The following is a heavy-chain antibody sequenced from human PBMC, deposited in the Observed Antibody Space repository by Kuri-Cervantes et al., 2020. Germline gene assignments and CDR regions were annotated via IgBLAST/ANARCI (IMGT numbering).Heavy chain of an antibody. J-gene: IGHJ5*02. CDR1: GDSIATSNHY. Sequence: SQTLSLTCAVSGDSIATSNHYWGWIRQPPGKGLEWIGYIYYSGSTNYNPSLKSRLTISIDTSKNHFSLKLSSVTAADTAFYYCARAPQQMSLYWFDPWGQGTLVTVSS. V-gene: IGHV4-61*03. D-gene: IGHD2-2*01. CDR2: IYYSGST. CDR3: ARAPQQMSLYWFDP.